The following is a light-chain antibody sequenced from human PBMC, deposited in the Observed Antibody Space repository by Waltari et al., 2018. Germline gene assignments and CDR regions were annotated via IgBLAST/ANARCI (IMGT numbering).Light chain of an antibody. CDR2: TAA. CDR1: QSIRSY. V-gene: IGKV1-39*01. Sequence: DIQMTQSPSSLSASVGDRVIITCRASQSIRSYLNWYQQKPGKAPKLLIYTAANFQSGVPSRFSGSGSGTDFTLTITSLQAEDVAVYYCQQYSSYPYTFGQGTKLEIK. CDR3: QQYSSYPYT. J-gene: IGKJ2*01.